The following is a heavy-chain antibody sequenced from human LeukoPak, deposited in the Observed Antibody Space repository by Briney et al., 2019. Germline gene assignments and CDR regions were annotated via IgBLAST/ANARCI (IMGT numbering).Heavy chain of an antibody. CDR2: INHSGST. V-gene: IGHV4-61*01. CDR3: ARSDFYCSSTSCNAAYFGY. D-gene: IGHD2-2*01. Sequence: SETLSLTCTVSGGSVSSDNYYWTWIRQPPGKGLEWIGEINHSGSTNYNPSLKSRVTISVDTSKNQFSLKLSSVTAADTAVYYCARSDFYCSSTSCNAAYFGYWGQGTLVTVSS. CDR1: GGSVSSDNYY. J-gene: IGHJ4*02.